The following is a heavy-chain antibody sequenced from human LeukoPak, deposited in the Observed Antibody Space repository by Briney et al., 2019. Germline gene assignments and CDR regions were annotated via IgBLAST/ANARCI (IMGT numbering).Heavy chain of an antibody. V-gene: IGHV4-39*07. J-gene: IGHJ6*02. CDR3: ARDPPLGVQERSGMDV. D-gene: IGHD3-10*01. CDR1: GGSISSSSYY. CDR2: IYYSGST. Sequence: SETLSLTCTVSGGSISSSSYYWGWIRQPPGKGLEWIGSIYYSGSTYYNPSLKSRVTISVDTSKNQFSLKLSSVTAADTAVYYCARDPPLGVQERSGMDVWDQGTTVTVSS.